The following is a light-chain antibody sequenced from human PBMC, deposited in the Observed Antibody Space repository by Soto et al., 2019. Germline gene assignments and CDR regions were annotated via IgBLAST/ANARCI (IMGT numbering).Light chain of an antibody. CDR1: SSNIGAGND. Sequence: QSVLTQAPSVSGAPGQRVTIYCTGSSSNIGAGNDVHRYQQLPGTAPKLLIYGSNNRPSGVPDRFSVSKSGTSASLDITGLQAEDEADYYCQSFDSDWSVVFGGGTKLTVL. CDR2: GSN. V-gene: IGLV1-40*01. CDR3: QSFDSDWSVV. J-gene: IGLJ3*02.